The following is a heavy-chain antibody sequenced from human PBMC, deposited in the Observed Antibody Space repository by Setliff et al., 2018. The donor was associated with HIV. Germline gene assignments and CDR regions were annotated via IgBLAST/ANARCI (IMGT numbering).Heavy chain of an antibody. D-gene: IGHD5-18*01. Sequence: GGSLRLSCAASGFTLSNYEMNWVRQAPGKGLEWISYITRSGSTIYYADSVKGRFTISRDNAKNSLYLHMNSLRAEDTAVYYCASIELAAMVPVDYWGQGTLVTVSS. CDR1: GFTLSNYE. CDR3: ASIELAAMVPVDY. J-gene: IGHJ4*02. V-gene: IGHV3-48*03. CDR2: ITRSGSTI.